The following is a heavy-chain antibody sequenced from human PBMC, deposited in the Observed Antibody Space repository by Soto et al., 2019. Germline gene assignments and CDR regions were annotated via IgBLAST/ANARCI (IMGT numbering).Heavy chain of an antibody. CDR3: ARDLYGDYGGY. V-gene: IGHV3-30-3*01. J-gene: IGHJ4*02. CDR1: GFTFSSYA. Sequence: GGSLRLSCAASGFTFSSYAMHWVRQAPGKGLEWVAVISYDGSNKYYADSVKGRFTISRDNSKNTLYLQMNSLRAEDTAVYYCARDLYGDYGGYWGQGTLVTVSS. CDR2: ISYDGSNK. D-gene: IGHD4-17*01.